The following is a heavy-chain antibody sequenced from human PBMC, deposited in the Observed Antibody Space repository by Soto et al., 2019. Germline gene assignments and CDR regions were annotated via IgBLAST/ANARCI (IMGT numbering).Heavy chain of an antibody. J-gene: IGHJ4*02. CDR3: ARDRPSNWNDHDY. CDR1: VFTFNDYY. Sequence: QVQLVESGGELVKPGGSLRLSCAASVFTFNDYYMSWIRQAPGKGLEWISCISSSGSTVYYEDSVKGRFTISSDNAKNSLYLQMNSLRVEDTAVYYCARDRPSNWNDHDYWGQGTRVTVSS. CDR2: ISSSGSTV. D-gene: IGHD1-1*01. V-gene: IGHV3-11*01.